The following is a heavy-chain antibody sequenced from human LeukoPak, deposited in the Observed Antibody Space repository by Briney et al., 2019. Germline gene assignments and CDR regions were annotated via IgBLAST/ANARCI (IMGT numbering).Heavy chain of an antibody. V-gene: IGHV3-23*01. Sequence: GGSLRLSCAASGCTFSSYAMSWVRQAPGKGLEWVAAISGSGGSTYYADSVKGRFTISRDNSKNTLYLQMNSLRAEDTAVYYCAKDPEQLVFDYWGQGTLVTVSS. D-gene: IGHD6-6*01. CDR1: GCTFSSYA. CDR2: ISGSGGST. J-gene: IGHJ4*02. CDR3: AKDPEQLVFDY.